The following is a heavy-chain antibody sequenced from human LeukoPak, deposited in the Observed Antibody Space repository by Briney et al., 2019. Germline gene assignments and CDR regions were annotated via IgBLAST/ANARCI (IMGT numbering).Heavy chain of an antibody. CDR1: GGPISSYY. CDR3: ARVNGDHPDY. J-gene: IGHJ4*02. D-gene: IGHD4-17*01. Sequence: SETLSLTCTVSGGPISSYYWSWIRQAPGKGLEWIGYIYHSGGTNYNPSLKNRVTISVDTSKKQFSLRLSSVTAADTAVYYCARVNGDHPDYWGQGTLVTVSS. V-gene: IGHV4-59*01. CDR2: IYHSGGT.